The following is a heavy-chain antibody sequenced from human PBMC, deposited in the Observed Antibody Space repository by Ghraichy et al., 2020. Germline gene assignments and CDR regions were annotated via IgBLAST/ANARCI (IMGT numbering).Heavy chain of an antibody. Sequence: SETLSLTCTVSGGSISSYYWSWIRQPPGKGLEWIGYIYYSGSTNYNPSLKSRVTISVDTSKNQFSLKLSSVTAADTAVYYCARWGSSFTFDYWGQGTLVTVSS. CDR1: GGSISSYY. D-gene: IGHD3-16*01. V-gene: IGHV4-59*01. J-gene: IGHJ4*02. CDR3: ARWGSSFTFDY. CDR2: IYYSGST.